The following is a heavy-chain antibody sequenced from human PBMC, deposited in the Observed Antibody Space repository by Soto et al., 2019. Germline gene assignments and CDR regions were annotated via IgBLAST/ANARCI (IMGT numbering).Heavy chain of an antibody. Sequence: EVQLVESGGGLVQPGGSLRLSCAASGFTVSTNFMTWVRQAPGKGLEWVSVIYSGGSTFYADSVKGRFTITRDNSENTLYFQMNSLRAEVTAVYYCARAKMQLWPNYYDDGLDVWGQGTTVTVSS. J-gene: IGHJ6*02. CDR2: IYSGGST. CDR3: ARAKMQLWPNYYDDGLDV. V-gene: IGHV3-66*01. CDR1: GFTVSTNF. D-gene: IGHD5-18*01.